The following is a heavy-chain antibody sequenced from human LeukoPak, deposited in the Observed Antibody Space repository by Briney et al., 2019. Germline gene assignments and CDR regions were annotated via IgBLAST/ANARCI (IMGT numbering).Heavy chain of an antibody. J-gene: IGHJ4*02. CDR3: ARVKMGATSEYFDY. D-gene: IGHD1-26*01. V-gene: IGHV1-69*05. Sequence: GSSVKVSCKASGGTFSSYAISWMRQAHGQGLELMGGIIPIFGTANYAQKFQARVTITTDESTSTAYMELSSLRSEDTAVYYCARVKMGATSEYFDYWGQGTLVTVSS. CDR1: GGTFSSYA. CDR2: IIPIFGTA.